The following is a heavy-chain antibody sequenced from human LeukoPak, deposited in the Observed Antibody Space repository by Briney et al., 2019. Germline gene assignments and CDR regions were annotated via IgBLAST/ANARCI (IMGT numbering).Heavy chain of an antibody. CDR3: ARGGYSGSYYGMDV. D-gene: IGHD5-12*01. CDR2: ISSSSSTI. Sequence: PGGSLRLSCAASGFTFSSYSMNWVRQAPGKGLEGVSYISSSSSTIYYADSVKGRFTISRDSAKNSLYLQMNSLRAEDTALYYCARGGYSGSYYGMDVWGQGTTVTVSS. CDR1: GFTFSSYS. J-gene: IGHJ6*02. V-gene: IGHV3-48*04.